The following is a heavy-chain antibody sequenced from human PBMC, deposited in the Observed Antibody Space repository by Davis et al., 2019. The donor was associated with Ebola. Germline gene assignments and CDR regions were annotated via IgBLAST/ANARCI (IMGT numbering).Heavy chain of an antibody. V-gene: IGHV1-3*01. CDR2: INAGNGNT. CDR3: AKGRITMVRGVIITLQPYYYYYGMDV. Sequence: ASVKVSCKASGYTFTSYAMHWVRQAPGQRLEWMGWINAGNGNTKYSQKFQGRVTITRDTSASTAYMELSSLRSEDTAVYYCAKGRITMVRGVIITLQPYYYYYGMDVWGKGTTVTVSS. CDR1: GYTFTSYA. D-gene: IGHD3-10*01. J-gene: IGHJ6*04.